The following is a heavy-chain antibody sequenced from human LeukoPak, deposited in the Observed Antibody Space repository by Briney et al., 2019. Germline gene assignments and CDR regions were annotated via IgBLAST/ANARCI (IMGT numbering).Heavy chain of an antibody. CDR2: IGGSNGIT. CDR1: RFTFNSYA. CDR3: AKYGPQDSGSSHFDY. J-gene: IGHJ4*02. D-gene: IGHD1-26*01. Sequence: GGSLRLSCAASRFTFNSYAMSWVRQAPGKGLEWVSVIGGSNGITFYVGSVKGRFTIPRDNSKNTLFLQMNSLRAEDTAIYYCAKYGPQDSGSSHFDYWGQGALVTVSS. V-gene: IGHV3-23*01.